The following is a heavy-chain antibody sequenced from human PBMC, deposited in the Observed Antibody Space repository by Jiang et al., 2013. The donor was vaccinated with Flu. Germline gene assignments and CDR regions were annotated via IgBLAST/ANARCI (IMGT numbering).Heavy chain of an antibody. CDR3: ARIPPRVSLGFFDY. J-gene: IGHJ4*02. V-gene: IGHV2-70*11. CDR2: IDWDDDK. CDR1: GFLFRNRGVG. Sequence: KPTQTLTLTCSLSGFLFRNRGVGVGWIRQPPGKALEWLARIDWDDDKYYNTSLKTRLTISKDTSKNQVVLTMTSMDPVDTATYYCARIPPRVSLGFFDYWGQGTLVTVSS. D-gene: IGHD5-12*01.